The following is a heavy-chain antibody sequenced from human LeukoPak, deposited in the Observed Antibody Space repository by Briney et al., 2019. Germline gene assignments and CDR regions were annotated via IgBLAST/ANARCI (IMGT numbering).Heavy chain of an antibody. CDR3: AKDPALLWFGEYYYYMDV. D-gene: IGHD3-10*01. Sequence: GGSLRLSCAASGFTVSSNYMSWVRQAPGKGLEWVAFIRYDGSNKYYADSVKGRFTISRDNSKNTLYLQMNSLRAEDTAVYYCAKDPALLWFGEYYYYMDVWGKGTTVTVSS. J-gene: IGHJ6*03. CDR1: GFTVSSNY. CDR2: IRYDGSNK. V-gene: IGHV3-30*02.